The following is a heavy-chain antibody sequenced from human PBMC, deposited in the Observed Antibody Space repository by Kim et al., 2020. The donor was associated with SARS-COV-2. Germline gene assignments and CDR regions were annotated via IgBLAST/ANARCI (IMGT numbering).Heavy chain of an antibody. V-gene: IGHV3-48*03. Sequence: GGSLRLSCAASGFTFSSYEMNWVRQAPGKGLEWVSYISSSGSTIYYADSVKGRFTISRDNAKNSLYLQMNSLRAEDTAVYYCARDREVAATPVYYYYGMDVWGQGATVTVSS. D-gene: IGHD2-15*01. CDR2: ISSSGSTI. CDR1: GFTFSSYE. J-gene: IGHJ6*02. CDR3: ARDREVAATPVYYYYGMDV.